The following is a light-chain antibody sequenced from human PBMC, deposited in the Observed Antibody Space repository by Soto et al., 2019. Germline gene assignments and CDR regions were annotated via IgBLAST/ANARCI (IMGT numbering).Light chain of an antibody. CDR1: QSISSY. Sequence: DIQMTQSPSSLSASVGDRVTITCRASQSISSYLNWYQQKPGKAPKLLIYAASSLQSGVPSRFSSSGSETEYTLTISSPQPQDFATYYCQQSYSTPLTFGGGTKVEIK. J-gene: IGKJ4*02. CDR3: QQSYSTPLT. CDR2: AAS. V-gene: IGKV1-39*01.